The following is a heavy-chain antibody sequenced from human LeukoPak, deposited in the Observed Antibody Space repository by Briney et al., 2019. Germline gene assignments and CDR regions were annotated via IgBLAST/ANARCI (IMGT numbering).Heavy chain of an antibody. CDR2: IIPILGIA. V-gene: IGHV1-69*04. J-gene: IGHJ4*02. CDR1: GGTFSSYA. Sequence: SVKVSCKASGGTFSSYAISWVRQAPGQGLEWMGRIIPILGIANYAQKFQGRVTITSDKSTNTAYMELSSLRSEDTAVYYCARDGDYDSSGYYSDYWGQGTLVTVSS. CDR3: ARDGDYDSSGYYSDY. D-gene: IGHD3-22*01.